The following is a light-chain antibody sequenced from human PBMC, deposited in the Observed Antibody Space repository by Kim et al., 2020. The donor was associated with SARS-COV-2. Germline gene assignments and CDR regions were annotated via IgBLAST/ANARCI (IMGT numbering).Light chain of an antibody. J-gene: IGLJ3*02. Sequence: GQSVTISCTGTSTDVVGYNYVSWYQQHPGKAPKLMIYDVSNRPSGVSNRFSGSKSGKTASLTISGLQAEDEADYYCSSYTSSSTGVFGGGTQLTVL. CDR3: SSYTSSSTGV. CDR2: DVS. V-gene: IGLV2-14*03. CDR1: STDVVGYNY.